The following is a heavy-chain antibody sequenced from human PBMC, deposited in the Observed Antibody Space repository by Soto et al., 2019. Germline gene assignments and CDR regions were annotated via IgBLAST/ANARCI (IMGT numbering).Heavy chain of an antibody. CDR1: GDSVSSNSAA. J-gene: IGHJ4*02. CDR3: AKGADCSSTSCYDDPFVDYFDY. D-gene: IGHD2-2*01. Sequence: CVISGDSVSSNSAAWNWIRQSPSRGLEWLGRTYYRSKWYDDYAVSVRSRITINPDTSKNQFSLQLNSVTPEDTAVYYCAKGADCSSTSCYDDPFVDYFDYWGQGTLVTVSS. CDR2: TYYRSKWYD. V-gene: IGHV6-1*01.